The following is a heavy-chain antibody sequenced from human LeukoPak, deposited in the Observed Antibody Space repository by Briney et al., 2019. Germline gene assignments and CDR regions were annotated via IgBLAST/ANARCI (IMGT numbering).Heavy chain of an antibody. CDR1: GFTFSSYA. J-gene: IGHJ4*02. CDR2: ISGSGGST. CDR3: AKRAYDYGDYIDY. D-gene: IGHD4-17*01. V-gene: IGHV3-23*01. Sequence: QPGGSLRLSCAASGFTFSSYAMNWVRQAPGKGLEWVSTISGSGGSTYYADSVKGRFTISRDNSKNTLYVQMNSLRAEDTAVYYCAKRAYDYGDYIDYCGQGTLVTVSS.